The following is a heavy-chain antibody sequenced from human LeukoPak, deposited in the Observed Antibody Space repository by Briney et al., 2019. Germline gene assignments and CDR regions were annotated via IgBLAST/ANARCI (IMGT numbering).Heavy chain of an antibody. J-gene: IGHJ3*02. CDR1: GGSISSYY. V-gene: IGHV4-59*01. D-gene: IGHD1-26*01. CDR3: ARGATIVGAMGDAFDI. Sequence: SETLSLTCTVSGGSISSYYWSWIRQPPGKGLEWIGYIYYSGSTNYNPSLKSRVTISVDTSKNQFSLKLSSVTAADTAVYYCARGATIVGAMGDAFDIWGQGTMVTVSS. CDR2: IYYSGST.